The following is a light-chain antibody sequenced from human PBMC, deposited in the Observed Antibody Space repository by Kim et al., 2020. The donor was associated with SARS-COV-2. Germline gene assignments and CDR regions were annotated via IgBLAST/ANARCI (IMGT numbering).Light chain of an antibody. Sequence: PDKRATITLWGNNNGSKSVHWYLQKPGQAPVLVIHYVSDRPSGIPDRFPGSNSGNAATLTISRVEAGDEADCYGQVWDSNSDHAVFGGGTQLTVL. CDR1: NNGSKS. J-gene: IGLJ2*01. V-gene: IGLV3-21*04. CDR2: YVS. CDR3: QVWDSNSDHAV.